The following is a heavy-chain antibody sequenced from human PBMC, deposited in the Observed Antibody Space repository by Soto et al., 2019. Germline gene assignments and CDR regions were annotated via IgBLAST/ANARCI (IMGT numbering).Heavy chain of an antibody. V-gene: IGHV1-8*01. D-gene: IGHD2-8*02. Sequence: AASVKVSCKASGYTFTSYDINWVRQATGQGLEWMGWMSPNNGNTDYAQKFQGRVTMTRNTSITTAYMELSSLRSDDTAVYYCARGPRYCPTPVCYTTGGGSHYYWGQGTLVTVSS. CDR3: ARGPRYCPTPVCYTTGGGSHYY. J-gene: IGHJ4*02. CDR2: MSPNNGNT. CDR1: GYTFTSYD.